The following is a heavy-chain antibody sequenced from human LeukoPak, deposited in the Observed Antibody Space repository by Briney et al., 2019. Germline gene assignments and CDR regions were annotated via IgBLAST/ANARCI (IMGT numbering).Heavy chain of an antibody. CDR1: GFSVSTYS. CDR3: ARDRSGFYSVDY. V-gene: IGHV3-48*01. D-gene: IGHD5-12*01. J-gene: IGHJ4*02. Sequence: GGSLRLSCAASGFSVSTYSMNWVRQAPGKGLEWVSYISSSSSTILYADSVKGRFTISRDNAKNSLYLQMDSLRAEDTGVYYCARDRSGFYSVDYWGQGTLVTVSS. CDR2: ISSSSSTI.